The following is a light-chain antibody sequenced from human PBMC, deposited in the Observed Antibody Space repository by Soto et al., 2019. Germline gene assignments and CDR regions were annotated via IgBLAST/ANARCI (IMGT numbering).Light chain of an antibody. Sequence: QSVLTQPPSVSGSPGQSVTISCTGSSTNVGIYNYVSWYQEHPGKAPKLIIYDVDKRPSGVPDRFSGSKSGNTASLTISGLQAEDEADYYCCSYAGSYTMLFGGGTKVTVL. CDR2: DVD. CDR1: STNVGIYNY. CDR3: CSYAGSYTML. V-gene: IGLV2-11*01. J-gene: IGLJ3*02.